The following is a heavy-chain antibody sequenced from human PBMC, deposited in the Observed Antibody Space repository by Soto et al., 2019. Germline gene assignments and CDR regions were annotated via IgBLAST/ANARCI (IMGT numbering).Heavy chain of an antibody. V-gene: IGHV2-5*02. J-gene: IGHJ4*01. D-gene: IGHD3-10*01. CDR1: GFSLTTDGVG. CDR3: AHSRNLITEDAQVGDFDY. Sequence: QITLKESGPTLVKPTQTLTLTCSFSGFSLTTDGVGVGWVRQPPGEALVWLALIYWDDDERYSPSLKTRLTITQDPSKNQVVLIMTNMDPVDTTTYYCAHSRNLITEDAQVGDFDYWGQGTLVTVSS. CDR2: IYWDDDE.